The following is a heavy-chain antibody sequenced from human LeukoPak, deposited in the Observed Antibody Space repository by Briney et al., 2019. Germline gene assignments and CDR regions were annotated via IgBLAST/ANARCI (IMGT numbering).Heavy chain of an antibody. Sequence: PSETLSLTCTVSGGSISSYYWSWIRQPPGKGLEWIGYIYYSGSTNYNPSLKSRVTISVDTSKNQFSLKLSSVTAADTAVYYCARQVRGPPSPYYFDYWGQGTLVTVSS. CDR2: IYYSGST. J-gene: IGHJ4*02. V-gene: IGHV4-59*08. CDR3: ARQVRGPPSPYYFDY. CDR1: GGSISSYY. D-gene: IGHD3-10*01.